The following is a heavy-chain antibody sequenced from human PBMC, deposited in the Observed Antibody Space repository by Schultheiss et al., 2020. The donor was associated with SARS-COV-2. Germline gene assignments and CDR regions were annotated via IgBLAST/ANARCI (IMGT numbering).Heavy chain of an antibody. J-gene: IGHJ6*02. V-gene: IGHV3-NL1*01. CDR3: ATDGSMYYYYGMDV. CDR2: ICGSGGST. Sequence: GGSLRLSCAASGFTFSSYGMHWVRQAPGKGLEWVTVICGSGGSTYYADSVKGRLTISRDNSKNTLYLQMNSLRAEDTAVYYCATDGSMYYYYGMDVWGQGTTVTVSS. CDR1: GFTFSSYG. D-gene: IGHD2/OR15-2a*01.